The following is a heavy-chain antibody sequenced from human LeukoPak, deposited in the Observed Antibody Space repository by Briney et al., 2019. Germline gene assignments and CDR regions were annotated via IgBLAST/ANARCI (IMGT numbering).Heavy chain of an antibody. V-gene: IGHV4-39*01. CDR2: IYYSGST. CDR3: ARLDPHNIVVVVAATRGSGWFDP. CDR1: GGSISSSSYY. Sequence: SETLSLTCTVSGGSISSSSYYWGWIRQPPGKGLEWIGSIYYSGSTYYNPSLKSRVTISVDTSKNQFSLKLSSVTAADTAVYYCARLDPHNIVVVVAATRGSGWFDPWGHGTLVTVSS. D-gene: IGHD2-15*01. J-gene: IGHJ5*02.